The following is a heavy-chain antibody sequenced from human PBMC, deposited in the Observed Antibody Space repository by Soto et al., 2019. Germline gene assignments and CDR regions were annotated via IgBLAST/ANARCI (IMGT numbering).Heavy chain of an antibody. Sequence: SETLSPTCTVSGASISSSSYYWGWIRQPPGKGLEWIGSIYYSGRNYYNPSLKSRVTISVDTSKNECSLLLSSVTAADSGVYYCARRSTEAVVCIWFVSWGQGTLVTVSS. CDR3: ARRSTEAVVCIWFVS. D-gene: IGHD6-19*01. V-gene: IGHV4-39*01. J-gene: IGHJ5*01. CDR1: GASISSSSYY. CDR2: IYYSGRN.